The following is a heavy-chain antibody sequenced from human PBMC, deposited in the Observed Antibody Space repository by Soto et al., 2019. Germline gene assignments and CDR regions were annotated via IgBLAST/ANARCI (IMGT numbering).Heavy chain of an antibody. CDR3: ARAGVWFGERYGMDV. CDR2: INPNSGGT. D-gene: IGHD3-10*01. CDR1: GYTFTGYY. V-gene: IGHV1-2*02. Sequence: QVQLVQSGAEVKKPGASVKVSCKASGYTFTGYYMHWVRQAPGQGLEWMGWINPNSGGTNYAQKFQGRVTMTRDTSISSAYMGLSRLRSDDTAVYYCARAGVWFGERYGMDVWGQGTTVTVSS. J-gene: IGHJ6*02.